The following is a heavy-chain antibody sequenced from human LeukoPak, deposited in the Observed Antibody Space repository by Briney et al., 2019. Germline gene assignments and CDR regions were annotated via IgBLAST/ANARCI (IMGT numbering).Heavy chain of an antibody. CDR2: IKQDGSEK. CDR1: GFTFSSYW. D-gene: IGHD3-22*01. CDR3: ARLSGLTMIVVAIDY. Sequence: GGSLRLSCAASGFTFSSYWMSWVRQAPGNGLEWVANIKQDGSEKYYVDSVKGRFTISRDNAKNSLYLQMNSLRAEDTAVYYCARLSGLTMIVVAIDYWGQGTLVTVSS. V-gene: IGHV3-7*01. J-gene: IGHJ4*02.